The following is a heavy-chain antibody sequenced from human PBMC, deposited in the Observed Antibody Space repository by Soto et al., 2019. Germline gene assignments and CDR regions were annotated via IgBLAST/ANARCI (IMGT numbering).Heavy chain of an antibody. CDR2: IIPIFGTA. V-gene: IGHV1-69*13. CDR1: GGTFSSYA. Sequence: ASVKVSCKASGGTFSSYAISWVRQAPGQGLEWMGGIIPIFGTANYAQKFQGRVTITADESTSTAYMELSSLRSEDTAVYYCAGTWHIVVVTATPHYYYGMDVWGQGTTVT. CDR3: AGTWHIVVVTATPHYYYGMDV. D-gene: IGHD2-21*02. J-gene: IGHJ6*02.